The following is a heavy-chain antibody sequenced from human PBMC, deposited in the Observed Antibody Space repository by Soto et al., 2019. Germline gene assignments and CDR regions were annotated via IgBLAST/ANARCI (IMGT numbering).Heavy chain of an antibody. CDR3: ARDDVGAIFDS. Sequence: QVQLVQSGAEVKKPGASVKVSCKASGYTFTSYGISWVRQAPGQGLEWMGWISAYNGNTNYAQKLQGRVTMTTDTSTSTAYRERRSLRSDDTAVEYWARDDVGAIFDSWGQGTLVTVSA. CDR1: GYTFTSYG. CDR2: ISAYNGNT. V-gene: IGHV1-18*04. J-gene: IGHJ4*02. D-gene: IGHD1-26*01.